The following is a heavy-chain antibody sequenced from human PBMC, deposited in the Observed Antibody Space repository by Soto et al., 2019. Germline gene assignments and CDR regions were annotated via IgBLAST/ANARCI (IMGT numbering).Heavy chain of an antibody. CDR2: IIPIFDTA. CDR1: GGTFSSYA. J-gene: IGHJ4*02. Sequence: PSVKVSCKASGGTFSSYAISWVRQAPGQGLEWMGGIIPIFDTANYAQKFQDRVTITADKSTSTAYMELSSLRSEDTAVYYCARGRYYYDSSGYGYRGQGTLVTVSS. V-gene: IGHV1-69*06. D-gene: IGHD3-22*01. CDR3: ARGRYYYDSSGYGY.